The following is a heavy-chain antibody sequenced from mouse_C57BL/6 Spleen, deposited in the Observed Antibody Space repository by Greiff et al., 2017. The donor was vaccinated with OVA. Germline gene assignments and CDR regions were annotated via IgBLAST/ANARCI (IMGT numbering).Heavy chain of an antibody. V-gene: IGHV1-26*01. J-gene: IGHJ1*03. D-gene: IGHD1-1*01. Sequence: EVQLQQSGPELVKPGASVKISCKASGYTFTDYYMNWVKQSHGKSLEWIGDINPNNGGTSYNQKFKGKATLTVDKSSSTAYMELRSLTSEDSAVYYCARGGYYYGSSWDWYFDVWGTGTTVTVSS. CDR2: INPNNGGT. CDR1: GYTFTDYY. CDR3: ARGGYYYGSSWDWYFDV.